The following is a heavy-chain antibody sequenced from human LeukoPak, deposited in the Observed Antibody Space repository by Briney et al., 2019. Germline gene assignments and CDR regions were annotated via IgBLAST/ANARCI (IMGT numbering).Heavy chain of an antibody. CDR3: AREVVTDDYYYYYGMDV. CDR1: GGTFSSYA. J-gene: IGHJ6*02. D-gene: IGHD2-21*02. V-gene: IGHV1-69*13. Sequence: GASVKVSCKAFGGTFSSYAISWVRQAPGQGLEWMGGIIPIFGTANYAQKFQGRVTITADESTSTAYMELSSLRSEDTAVYYCAREVVTDDYYYYYGMDVWGQGTTVTVSS. CDR2: IIPIFGTA.